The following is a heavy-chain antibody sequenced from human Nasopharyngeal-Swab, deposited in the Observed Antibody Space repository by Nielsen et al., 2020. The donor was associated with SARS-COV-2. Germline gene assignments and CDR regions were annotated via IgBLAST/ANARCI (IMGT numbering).Heavy chain of an antibody. CDR3: AKVSHILTGYYPSDY. D-gene: IGHD3-9*01. Sequence: GGSLRLSCAASGFTFSSYAMSWVRQAPGKGLEWVSGSSGSGGSTNYADSVKGRFTISRDNSKNTLYLQMNSLRAEDTAVYYRAKVSHILTGYYPSDYWGQGTLVTVSS. CDR1: GFTFSSYA. V-gene: IGHV3-23*01. CDR2: SSGSGGST. J-gene: IGHJ4*02.